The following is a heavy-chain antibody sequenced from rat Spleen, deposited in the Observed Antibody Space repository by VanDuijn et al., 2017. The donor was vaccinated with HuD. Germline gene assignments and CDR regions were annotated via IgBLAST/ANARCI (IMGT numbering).Heavy chain of an antibody. J-gene: IGHJ3*01. Sequence: EVQLVESDGGLVQPGRSMKLSCAALGFTFSNYYMAWVRQTPTKGLEWVATITSGGSYTYYPDSVKGRFTISRDNAKTTLYLQMDSLRSEDKATYYCTTVVQSHGFAYWGQGTLVTVSS. CDR2: ITSGGSYT. V-gene: IGHV5-25*01. CDR3: TTVVQSHGFAY. CDR1: GFTFSNYY. D-gene: IGHD1-1*01.